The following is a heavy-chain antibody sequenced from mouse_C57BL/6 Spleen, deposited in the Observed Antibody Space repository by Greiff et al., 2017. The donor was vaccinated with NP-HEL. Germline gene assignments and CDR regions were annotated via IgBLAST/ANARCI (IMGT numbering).Heavy chain of an antibody. CDR3: ARIKKIVATYFDY. Sequence: QVQLQQPGAELMKAGASVKMSCKASGYTFTSYWMHWVKQRLGQGLEWFAETNPTNGRTYYNEKFKSKATLTVDKSSSTAYMLLSSPTFEYSAVYYCARIKKIVATYFDYWGQGTTLTVSS. D-gene: IGHD1-1*01. CDR1: GYTFTSYW. CDR2: TNPTNGRT. J-gene: IGHJ2*01. V-gene: IGHV1S81*02.